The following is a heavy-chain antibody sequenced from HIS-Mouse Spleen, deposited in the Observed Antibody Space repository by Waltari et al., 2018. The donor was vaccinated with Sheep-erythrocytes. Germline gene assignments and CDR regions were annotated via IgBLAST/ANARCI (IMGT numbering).Heavy chain of an antibody. D-gene: IGHD4-17*01. Sequence: QVQLVESGGGVVQPGRSLRLSCAASGFTFRSYGMPWVRKAPGKGWGGCAVIWYDGSNKYYADAVKGRFTISRDNSKNTLYLQMNSLRAEDTAVYYCAKASTATVVSHYFDYWGQGTLVTVSS. CDR1: GFTFRSYG. J-gene: IGHJ4*02. CDR2: IWYDGSNK. CDR3: AKASTATVVSHYFDY. V-gene: IGHV3-33*06.